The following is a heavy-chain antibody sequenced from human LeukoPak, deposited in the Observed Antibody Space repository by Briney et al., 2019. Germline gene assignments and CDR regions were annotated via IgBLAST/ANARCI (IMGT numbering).Heavy chain of an antibody. J-gene: IGHJ4*02. Sequence: PSETLSLTCTVSGGSISSYYWSWIRQPPGKGLEWIGYIYYSGSTNYNPSLKSRVTISVDTSKNQFSLKLSSATAADTAVYYCARGGPEDYAFLVYWGQGTLVTVSS. CDR1: GGSISSYY. CDR2: IYYSGST. D-gene: IGHD3-3*01. V-gene: IGHV4-59*01. CDR3: ARGGPEDYAFLVY.